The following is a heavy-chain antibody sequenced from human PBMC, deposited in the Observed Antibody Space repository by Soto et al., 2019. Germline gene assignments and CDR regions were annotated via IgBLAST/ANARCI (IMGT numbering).Heavy chain of an antibody. D-gene: IGHD2-21*02. CDR1: GFTLSDHV. CDR3: ARDGATLVTLYYCDF. CDR2: VSYDGSDK. J-gene: IGHJ4*02. V-gene: IGHV3-30-3*01. Sequence: GGSLRLSCAAAGFTLSDHVMHWVRQAPGKGLEWVPLVSYDGSDKYYADSVRGLFTVSRDNSKSTVFLQMDSLRPEDTAVYYCARDGATLVTLYYCDFWGQGTQVTVSS.